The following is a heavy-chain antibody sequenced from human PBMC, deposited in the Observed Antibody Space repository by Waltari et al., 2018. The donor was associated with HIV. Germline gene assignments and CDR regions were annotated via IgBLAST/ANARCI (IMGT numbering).Heavy chain of an antibody. CDR3: ARPARVVVPAAKDYYYGMDV. J-gene: IGHJ6*02. D-gene: IGHD2-2*01. CDR1: GGTFSSYA. CDR2: TSPIFGTA. Sequence: QVQLVQSGAEVKKPGSSVKVSCKASGGTFSSYAISWVRQAPGQGLEWMGGTSPIFGTANYAQKFQGRVTITADESTSTAYMELSSLRSEDTAVYYCARPARVVVPAAKDYYYGMDVWGQGTTVTVSS. V-gene: IGHV1-69*01.